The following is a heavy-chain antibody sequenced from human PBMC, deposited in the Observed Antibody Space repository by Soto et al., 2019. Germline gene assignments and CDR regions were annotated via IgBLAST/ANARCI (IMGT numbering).Heavy chain of an antibody. D-gene: IGHD6-13*01. CDR2: INPIFGKK. V-gene: IGHV1-46*01. CDR3: ARSRVDGAACNIHYYGMDV. J-gene: IGHJ6*02. Sequence: GASVKVSCTASGYTNTIYYMHWVGQKHGQGNEWMGGINPIFGKKNYAQKFQGRVTMTADKSTSTAYMELSSLRSEDTAVYYCARSRVDGAACNIHYYGMDVWGQGTTVIVSS. CDR1: GYTNTIYY.